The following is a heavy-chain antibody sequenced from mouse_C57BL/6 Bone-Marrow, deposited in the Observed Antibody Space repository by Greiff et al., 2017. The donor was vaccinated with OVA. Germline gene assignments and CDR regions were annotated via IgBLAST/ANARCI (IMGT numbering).Heavy chain of an antibody. Sequence: EVMLVESGGGLVQPGGSLKLSCAASGFTFSDYGMAWVRQAPRKGPEWVAFISNLAYSIYYADTVTGRFTISRENAKNTLYLEMSSLRSEDTAMYYCARAGAWFAYWGQGTLVTVSA. CDR3: ARAGAWFAY. CDR1: GFTFSDYG. V-gene: IGHV5-15*01. CDR2: ISNLAYSI. J-gene: IGHJ3*01.